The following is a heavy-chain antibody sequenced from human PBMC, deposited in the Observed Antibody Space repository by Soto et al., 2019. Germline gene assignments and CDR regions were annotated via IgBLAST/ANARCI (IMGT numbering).Heavy chain of an antibody. V-gene: IGHV1-3*01. CDR3: ARDLRIAAAGRSNY. D-gene: IGHD6-13*01. J-gene: IGHJ4*02. CDR2: INAGNGNT. CDR1: GYTFTSYA. Sequence: QVQLVQSGAEVKKPGASVKVSCKASGYTFTSYAMHWVRQAPGQRLEWMGWINAGNGNTKYSQKFQGRVTITRDTSASTAYMELSSLRSEDTAVYYCARDLRIAAAGRSNYWGQGTLVTDSS.